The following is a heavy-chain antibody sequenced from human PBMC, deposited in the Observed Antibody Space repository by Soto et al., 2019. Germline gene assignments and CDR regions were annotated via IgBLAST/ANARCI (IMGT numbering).Heavy chain of an antibody. Sequence: GGSLRLSCAASSFTFNTYGVSWVRQAPGKGLEWVSTVTITGGSAYYADSVQGRFSISRDRSNYTVSLLLSSLRVDDTAIYYCAKQSSPEGWFDPWGQGTLVTVSS. CDR1: SFTFNTYG. V-gene: IGHV3-23*01. D-gene: IGHD6-19*01. J-gene: IGHJ5*02. CDR3: AKQSSPEGWFDP. CDR2: VTITGGSA.